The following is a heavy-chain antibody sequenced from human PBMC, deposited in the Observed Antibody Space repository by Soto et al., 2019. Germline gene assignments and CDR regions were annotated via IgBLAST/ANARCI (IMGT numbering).Heavy chain of an antibody. J-gene: IGHJ6*03. D-gene: IGHD5-12*01. CDR2: INPNGGVT. CDR3: ARESGGATATLAYYYSYMDV. Sequence: QVQLVQSGAEVKKPGAPVTVSCRSSGDTFNDYYIHWVRQAPGQGLEWMGWINPNGGVTKYAQKFQGWVSMTRDTSIRTVYMQLSRLRSDDTAVYYCARESGGATATLAYYYSYMDVWGTGTTVTVSS. CDR1: GDTFNDYY. V-gene: IGHV1-2*04.